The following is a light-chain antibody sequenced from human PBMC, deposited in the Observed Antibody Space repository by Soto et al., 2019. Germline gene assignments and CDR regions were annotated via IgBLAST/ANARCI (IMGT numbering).Light chain of an antibody. V-gene: IGKV1-27*01. CDR1: QDIGNF. Sequence: DIQLTQSPASLSSSVGDRVTITCRASQDIGNFLAWYQQKPGKVPELLIYAASTLQSGVPSRFSGSGSGTDFTLTISILQAEDVAVYYCQQDINVDPAVGQGTKVDIK. CDR2: AAS. J-gene: IGKJ1*01. CDR3: QQDINVDPA.